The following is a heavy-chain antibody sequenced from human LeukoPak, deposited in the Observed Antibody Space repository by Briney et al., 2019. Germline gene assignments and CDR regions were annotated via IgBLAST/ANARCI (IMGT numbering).Heavy chain of an antibody. J-gene: IGHJ3*01. CDR2: ISVSGNT. Sequence: GGSLRLSCAASGFTLSSYAMSWVRQGPGKGLEWVSAISVSGNTYHADSVKGRFTISRDNAKNSLFLQMSSLTSEDTAVYFCARVDDDLDAFDLWGQGTLVTVSS. D-gene: IGHD3-3*01. CDR3: ARVDDDLDAFDL. V-gene: IGHV3-23*01. CDR1: GFTLSSYA.